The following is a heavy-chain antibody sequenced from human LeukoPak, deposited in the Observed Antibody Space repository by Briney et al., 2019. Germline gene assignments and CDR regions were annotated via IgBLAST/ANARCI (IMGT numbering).Heavy chain of an antibody. CDR3: ARGGSYLSAFDI. V-gene: IGHV3-53*01. CDR1: GFTVSSNY. J-gene: IGHJ3*02. Sequence: GGSLRLSCAASGFTVSSNYMSWVRQAPGKGLEWVSIIYSGGSTCYADSVKGRFTISRDNSKNPLYLQMNRLRAEDTAVYYCARGGSYLSAFDIRGQGTMVTVSS. CDR2: IYSGGST. D-gene: IGHD1-26*01.